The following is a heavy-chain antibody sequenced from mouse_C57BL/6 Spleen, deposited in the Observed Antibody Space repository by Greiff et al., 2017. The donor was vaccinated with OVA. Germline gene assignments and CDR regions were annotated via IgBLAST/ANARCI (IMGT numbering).Heavy chain of an antibody. V-gene: IGHV1-80*01. J-gene: IGHJ4*01. CDR1: GYAFSSYW. CDR2: IYPGDGDT. CDR3: ARKGDYYAMDY. Sequence: QVQLQQSGAELVKPGASVKISCKASGYAFSSYWMNWVKQRPGKGLEWIVQIYPGDGDTNYNGKVKGKATLTGDKSSSTAYMQLSSLTSEDSAVYFCARKGDYYAMDYWGQGTSVTVSS.